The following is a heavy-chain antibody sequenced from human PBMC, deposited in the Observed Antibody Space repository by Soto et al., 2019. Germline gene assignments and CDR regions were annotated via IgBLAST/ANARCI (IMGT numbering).Heavy chain of an antibody. CDR1: GFSLSTSGMR. D-gene: IGHD7-27*01. V-gene: IGHV2-70*04. Sequence: VPGPRLVNPTQTLTLTCTFSGFSLSTSGMRVSWIRQPPGKALEWLARIDWDDDKFYSTSLKTRLTISNDTSKNQVVLTMTNMEPVDSAPYYFARTQLGTSGFHFEYRSKGT. J-gene: IGHJ4*02. CDR2: IDWDDDK. CDR3: ARTQLGTSGFHFEY.